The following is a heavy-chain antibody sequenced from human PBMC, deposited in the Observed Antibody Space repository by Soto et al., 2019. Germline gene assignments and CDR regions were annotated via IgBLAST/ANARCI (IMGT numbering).Heavy chain of an antibody. CDR3: ARDRLWFGELPSFDY. D-gene: IGHD3-10*01. J-gene: IGHJ4*02. CDR1: GFTFSDYY. CDR2: ISSSGSTI. Sequence: GGSLRLSCAASGFTFSDYYMSWIRQAPGKGLEWVSYISSSGSTIYYADSVKGRFTISRDNAKNSLYLQMNSLRAEDTAVYYCARDRLWFGELPSFDYWGQGTLVTVSS. V-gene: IGHV3-11*01.